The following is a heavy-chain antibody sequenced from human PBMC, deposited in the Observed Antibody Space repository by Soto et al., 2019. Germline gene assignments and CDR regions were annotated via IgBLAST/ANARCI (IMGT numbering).Heavy chain of an antibody. Sequence: PSETLSLTCAVYGGSFSGYYWTWIRQPPGTGLEWIGEINHSGSINYNPSLKSRVTISVDTSKNQFSLKLTSVTAADTAVYYCARDKITGLFDYWGQGTLVTVS. J-gene: IGHJ4*02. D-gene: IGHD2-8*02. V-gene: IGHV4-34*01. CDR3: ARDKITGLFDY. CDR2: INHSGSI. CDR1: GGSFSGYY.